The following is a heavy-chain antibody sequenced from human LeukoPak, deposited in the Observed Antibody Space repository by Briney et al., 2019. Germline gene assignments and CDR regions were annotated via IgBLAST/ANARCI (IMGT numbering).Heavy chain of an antibody. CDR1: GYTFTNYG. CDR3: ARDSSYGYSYYFDY. V-gene: IGHV1-18*01. D-gene: IGHD5-18*01. Sequence: ASVKVSCKASGYTFTNYGISWVRQAPGQGLEWMGWISIYNGNTDYAQKLRGRVTMTTDTSTSTAYMELRSLRSDDTAVYYCARDSSYGYSYYFDYWGQGTLVTVSS. J-gene: IGHJ4*02. CDR2: ISIYNGNT.